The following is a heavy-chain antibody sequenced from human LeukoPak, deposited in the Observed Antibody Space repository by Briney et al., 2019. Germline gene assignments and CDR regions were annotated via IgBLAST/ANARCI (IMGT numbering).Heavy chain of an antibody. CDR2: ITSSSSYI. CDR1: GFTFSSYA. V-gene: IGHV3-21*01. Sequence: PGRSLRLSCAASGFTFSSYAMHWVRQAPGKGLEWVSSITSSSSYIYYADSVKGRFTISRDNAKNSLYLQMNSLRAEDTAVYYCAREPQQLALWGQGTLVTVSS. CDR3: AREPQQLAL. D-gene: IGHD6-13*01. J-gene: IGHJ4*02.